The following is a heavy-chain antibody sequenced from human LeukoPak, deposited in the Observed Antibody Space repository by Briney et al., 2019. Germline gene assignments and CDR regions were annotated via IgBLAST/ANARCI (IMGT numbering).Heavy chain of an antibody. V-gene: IGHV4-34*01. J-gene: IGHJ4*02. CDR2: INHSGST. CDR3: ARCGGDCF. D-gene: IGHD2-21*02. Sequence: SETLSLTCAVYGGSFSGYYWSWIRQPPGKGLEWIGEINHSGSTYYNPSLKSRVTISVDRSKNQFSLKLSSVTAADTAVYYCARCGGDCFWGQGTLVTVSS. CDR1: GGSFSGYY.